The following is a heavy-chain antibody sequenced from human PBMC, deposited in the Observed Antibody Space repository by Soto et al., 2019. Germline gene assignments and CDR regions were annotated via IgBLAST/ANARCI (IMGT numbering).Heavy chain of an antibody. J-gene: IGHJ4*02. V-gene: IGHV3-30*18. CDR2: ISFDESNK. CDR1: GFTFSYYA. Sequence: GGSLRLSCAASGFTFSYYAMSWVRQAPGKGLEWVAVISFDESNKYYASSVKGRFTISRDNSKNTLYLQMNSLRADDTAVYYCAKDPADIVVVVAALHFDYWGQGTLVTVSS. CDR3: AKDPADIVVVVAALHFDY. D-gene: IGHD2-15*01.